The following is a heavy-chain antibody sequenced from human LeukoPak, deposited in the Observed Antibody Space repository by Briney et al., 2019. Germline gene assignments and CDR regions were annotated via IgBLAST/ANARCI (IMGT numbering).Heavy chain of an antibody. CDR1: GYTFSSYG. D-gene: IGHD4-17*01. Sequence: ASVKVSCKASGYTFSSYGISWVRQAPGQGLEWMGWISVDKGNTMYAQNLQGRVTMTTDTSTSTAYMELMSLRSDDTAVYYCARHLRFDYGDLGGWFDPWGQGTLVTVSS. J-gene: IGHJ5*02. V-gene: IGHV1-18*01. CDR3: ARHLRFDYGDLGGWFDP. CDR2: ISVDKGNT.